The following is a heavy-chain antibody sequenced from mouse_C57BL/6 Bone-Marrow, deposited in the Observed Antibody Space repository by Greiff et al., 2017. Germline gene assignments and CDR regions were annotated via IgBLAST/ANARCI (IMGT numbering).Heavy chain of an antibody. D-gene: IGHD2-2*01. CDR3: ARFGDSAGVAFGY. CDR1: GFTFSSYW. V-gene: IGHV1-64*01. J-gene: IGHJ1*01. CDR2: IHRDSGRT. Sequence: VKVEQSGAELVKPGGSVKLSCKASGFTFSSYWMYWVKQRPEKGLEWIVKIHRDSGRTNYTEKFKRKVTITVDKSNNTVYLQLSSLKSEDTAVYYCARFGDSAGVAFGYWGQGTTVTVSS.